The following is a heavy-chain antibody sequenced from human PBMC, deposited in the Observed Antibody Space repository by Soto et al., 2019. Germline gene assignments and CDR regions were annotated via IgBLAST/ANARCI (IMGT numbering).Heavy chain of an antibody. CDR2: IYRGDSDT. CDR3: ARHRGWGPIRQAAGY. V-gene: IGHV5-51*01. D-gene: IGHD6-19*01. Sequence: GESLKISCKGSGFSFTDYWIGWVRQMPGKGLEWMGVIYRGDSDTRYSPSFQGLVTISAEKSISTAYLQWSSLKASDTAIDYCARHRGWGPIRQAAGYWGKEPLVTVSS. CDR1: GFSFTDYW. J-gene: IGHJ4*02.